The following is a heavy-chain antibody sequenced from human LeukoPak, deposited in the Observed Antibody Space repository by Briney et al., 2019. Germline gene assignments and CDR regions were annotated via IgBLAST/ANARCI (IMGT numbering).Heavy chain of an antibody. CDR1: GGSITQTNY. Sequence: ASGTLSLTCDVSGGSITQTNYWTWVRQPPGKGLEWIGSIYYSGSTYYNPSLKSRVTISVDTSKNQFSLKLSSVTAVDTAVYYCESGWYGRDYWGQGTLVTVSS. V-gene: IGHV4-39*01. D-gene: IGHD6-19*01. J-gene: IGHJ4*02. CDR2: IYYSGST. CDR3: ESGWYGRDY.